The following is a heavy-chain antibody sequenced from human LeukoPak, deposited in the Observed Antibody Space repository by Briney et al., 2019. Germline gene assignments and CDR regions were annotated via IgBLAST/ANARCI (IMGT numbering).Heavy chain of an antibody. D-gene: IGHD5-18*01. CDR2: IWYDGSNK. CDR3: AKDAPPYGYRGLDY. J-gene: IGHJ4*02. Sequence: GRSLRLSCAASGFTFSSYGMHWVRQAPGKGLEWVAVIWYDGSNKYYADSVKGRFTIPRDNSKNTLYLQMNSLRAEDTAVYYCAKDAPPYGYRGLDYWGQGTLVTVSS. V-gene: IGHV3-33*06. CDR1: GFTFSSYG.